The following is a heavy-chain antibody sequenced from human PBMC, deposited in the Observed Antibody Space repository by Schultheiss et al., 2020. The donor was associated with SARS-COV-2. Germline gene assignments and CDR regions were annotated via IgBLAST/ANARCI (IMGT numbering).Heavy chain of an antibody. D-gene: IGHD5-24*01. Sequence: GESLKISCAASGFSFSTYGMNWVRQAPGKGLEWVSYISTGGTRKDYADSVKGRFTVSRDNTRNSLSLQMDSLRVDDTAVYYCVKEGEEMGTSWGQGTLVTVSS. CDR3: VKEGEEMGTS. J-gene: IGHJ4*02. CDR2: ISTGGTRK. V-gene: IGHV3-48*03. CDR1: GFSFSTYG.